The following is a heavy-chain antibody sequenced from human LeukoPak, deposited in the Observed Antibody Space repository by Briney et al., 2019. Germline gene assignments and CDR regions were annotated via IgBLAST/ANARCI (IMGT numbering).Heavy chain of an antibody. J-gene: IGHJ3*02. CDR2: INHSGST. D-gene: IGHD2-2*01. V-gene: IGHV4-34*01. CDR3: ATNQLLYAFDI. Sequence: SETLSLTCAVYGGSFSGYYWSWIRQPPGKGLEWIGEINHSGSTNYNPSLKSRVTISVDTSKDQFSLKLSSVTAADTAVYYCATNQLLYAFDIWGQGTMVTVSS. CDR1: GGSFSGYY.